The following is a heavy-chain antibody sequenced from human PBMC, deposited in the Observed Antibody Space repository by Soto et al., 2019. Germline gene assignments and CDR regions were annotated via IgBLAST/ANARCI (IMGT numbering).Heavy chain of an antibody. Sequence: EVQLLESGGGLVQPGGSLRLSCAASEFSVSSYVMRWVRQAPGKGLQWVSSINEGGATFYEDSVKGRFTISRDNSRHIVYLQMNSLRAEDTAVYYCARGGLNVHYYLAHWGQGTQVTVSS. V-gene: IGHV3-23*01. D-gene: IGHD3-10*01. CDR3: ARGGLNVHYYLAH. J-gene: IGHJ4*02. CDR1: EFSVSSYV. CDR2: INEGGAT.